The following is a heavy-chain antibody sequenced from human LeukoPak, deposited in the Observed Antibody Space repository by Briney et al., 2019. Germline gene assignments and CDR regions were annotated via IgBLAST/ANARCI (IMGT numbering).Heavy chain of an antibody. V-gene: IGHV3-30*02. J-gene: IGHJ4*02. CDR2: IRYDGSNK. CDR1: GLTFSTYG. Sequence: GGSLRLSCAASGLTFSTYGMQWVRQAPGKGLEWVAFIRYDGSNKYYADSVKGRFIISRDNSKNTLYLQMNSLRAEDTAVYYCANSRLYDSSGYSPDDWGQGTLVTVSS. D-gene: IGHD3-22*01. CDR3: ANSRLYDSSGYSPDD.